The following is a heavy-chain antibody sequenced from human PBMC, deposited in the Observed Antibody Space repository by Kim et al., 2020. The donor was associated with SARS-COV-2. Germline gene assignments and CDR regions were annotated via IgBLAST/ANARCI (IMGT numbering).Heavy chain of an antibody. V-gene: IGHV5-51*01. D-gene: IGHD1-26*01. Sequence: PAFQGQVTISADKSISTAYLQWSSLKASDTAMYYCARRMGRGSSSGAFDIWGQGTMVTVSS. CDR3: ARRMGRGSSSGAFDI. J-gene: IGHJ3*02.